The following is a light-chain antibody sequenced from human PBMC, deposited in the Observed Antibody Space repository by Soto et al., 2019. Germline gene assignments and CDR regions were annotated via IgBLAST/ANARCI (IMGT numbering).Light chain of an antibody. J-gene: IGKJ5*01. CDR2: AAS. Sequence: IQLTQSPSSLSASVGDRVAITCRASQGISSYLAWYQKKPGKAPNLLIYAASTLQSGVPSRLSGSGSGTDFTLTISSLQPEDFATYYCQQLNTYPITFGQGTRLEIK. CDR3: QQLNTYPIT. V-gene: IGKV1-9*01. CDR1: QGISSY.